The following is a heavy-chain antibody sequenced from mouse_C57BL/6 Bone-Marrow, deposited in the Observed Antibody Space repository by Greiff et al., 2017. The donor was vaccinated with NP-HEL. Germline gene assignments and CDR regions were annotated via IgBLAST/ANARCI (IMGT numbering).Heavy chain of an antibody. CDR3: ARVDFMDY. CDR1: GFTFSDYG. Sequence: DVKLVESGGGLVQPGGSLKLSCAASGFTFSDYGMAWVRQAPRKGPEWVAFISNLAYSIYYADTVTGRFTISRDNAKNNLYLQMSHLKSEDTAMYYCARVDFMDYWGQGTSVTVSS. J-gene: IGHJ4*01. CDR2: ISNLAYSI. V-gene: IGHV5-15*01.